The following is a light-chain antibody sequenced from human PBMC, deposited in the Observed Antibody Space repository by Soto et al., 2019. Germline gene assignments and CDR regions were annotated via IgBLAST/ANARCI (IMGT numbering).Light chain of an antibody. J-gene: IGKJ2*01. CDR2: DAS. V-gene: IGKV3D-15*01. Sequence: ETVMTQSPATLSVSAGERATLSCRARRSVSTSLAWYQQKPGQAPRLLIYDASTRATGIPARFSGSGSGTELTLTISSLQSEDFAVYYCQQYDKWRQFTLGQGTKVDIK. CDR1: RSVSTS. CDR3: QQYDKWRQFT.